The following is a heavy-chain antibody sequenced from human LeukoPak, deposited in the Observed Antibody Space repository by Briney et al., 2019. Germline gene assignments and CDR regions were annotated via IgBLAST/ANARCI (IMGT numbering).Heavy chain of an antibody. D-gene: IGHD3-22*01. CDR2: ISGSGGST. J-gene: IGHJ4*02. V-gene: IGHV3-23*01. CDR1: GFTFSSYA. Sequence: GGSLRLSCAASGFTFSSYAMGWVRQAPGKGLEWVSSISGSGGSTYYADSVKGRFTISRDNSKNTLYLQMNSLRAEDTAVYYCAKDLDYYDSSVPDYWGQGTLVTVSS. CDR3: AKDLDYYDSSVPDY.